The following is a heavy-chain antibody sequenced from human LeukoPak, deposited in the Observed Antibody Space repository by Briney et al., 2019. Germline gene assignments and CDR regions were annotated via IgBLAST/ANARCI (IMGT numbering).Heavy chain of an antibody. V-gene: IGHV4-59*12. CDR2: IYYSGST. CDR1: GGSISSYY. D-gene: IGHD2-15*01. J-gene: IGHJ4*02. Sequence: PSETLSLTCTVSGGSISSYYWSWIRQPPGKGLEWIGYIYYSGSTNYNPSLKSRVTISVDTSKNQFSLKLSSVTAADTAVYYCARTVVVAATWLDYWGQGTLVTVSS. CDR3: ARTVVVAATWLDY.